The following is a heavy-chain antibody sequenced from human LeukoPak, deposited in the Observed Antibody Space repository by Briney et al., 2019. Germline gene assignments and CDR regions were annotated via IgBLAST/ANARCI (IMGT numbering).Heavy chain of an antibody. J-gene: IGHJ5*02. V-gene: IGHV4-59*01. CDR3: ARDRTVDTAMGLDP. Sequence: SETLSLTCTVSGGSISSYYWSWIRQPPGKGLEWIGYIYYSGSTNYNPSLKSRVAISVDTSKNQFSLKLSSVTAADTAVYYCARDRTVDTAMGLDPWGQGTLVTVSS. D-gene: IGHD5-18*01. CDR1: GGSISSYY. CDR2: IYYSGST.